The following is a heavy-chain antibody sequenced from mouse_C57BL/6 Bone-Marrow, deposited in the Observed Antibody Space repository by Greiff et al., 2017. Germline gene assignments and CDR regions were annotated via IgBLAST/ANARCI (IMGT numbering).Heavy chain of an antibody. V-gene: IGHV5-6*02. CDR2: ISSGGSYT. CDR3: TRLDY. CDR1: GFTFSSYG. J-gene: IGHJ2*01. Sequence: EVKLVESGGDLVKPGGSLKLSCAASGFTFSSYGMSWVRQTPDKRLEWVATISSGGSYTYYPDSVKGRFTISRDNAKNTLYLQLSILKSEDTAMYYCTRLDYWGQGTTLTVSS.